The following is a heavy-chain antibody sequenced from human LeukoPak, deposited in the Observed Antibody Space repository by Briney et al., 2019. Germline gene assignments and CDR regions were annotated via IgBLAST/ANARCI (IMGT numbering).Heavy chain of an antibody. Sequence: PGASLTLSCAASGLTFSSSGTDWVRQHARQRLEWVSTIGTASNTYYPGSVEGRFPLSRDNAKNSLYLQMNSLTAADTAVYYCARGPPRGKYFYMDVWGKGTTVTVSS. D-gene: IGHD1-1*01. V-gene: IGHV3-13*01. J-gene: IGHJ6*03. CDR1: GLTFSSSG. CDR2: IGTASNT. CDR3: ARGPPRGKYFYMDV.